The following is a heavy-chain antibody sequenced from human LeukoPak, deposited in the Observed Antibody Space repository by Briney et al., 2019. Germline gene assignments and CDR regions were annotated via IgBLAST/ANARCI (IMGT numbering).Heavy chain of an antibody. CDR3: ARDSIGGYGMDV. V-gene: IGHV3-33*01. D-gene: IGHD2/OR15-2a*01. CDR1: GFTFSSYG. CDR2: IWYDGSNK. J-gene: IGHJ6*02. Sequence: PGGSLRLSCAASGFTFSSYGMHWVRQAPGKGLEWVAVIWYDGSNKYYADSVKGRFTISRDNSKNTLYLQMNSLRAEDTAVYYCARDSIGGYGMDVWGQGTTVTVSS.